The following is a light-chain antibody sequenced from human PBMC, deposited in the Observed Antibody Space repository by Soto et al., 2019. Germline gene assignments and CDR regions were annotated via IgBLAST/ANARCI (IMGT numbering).Light chain of an antibody. J-gene: IGKJ1*01. CDR2: GAS. V-gene: IGKV3-20*01. Sequence: EIVLTQSPGTLPLSPGERATLPCRASQSVSGSYLAWYQQKPGQAPRLLIYGASSRATGIPDRFSGSGSGTDFTLTISRLEPEDFAVYYCQQYGSSPTFGQGTKVEIK. CDR1: QSVSGSY. CDR3: QQYGSSPT.